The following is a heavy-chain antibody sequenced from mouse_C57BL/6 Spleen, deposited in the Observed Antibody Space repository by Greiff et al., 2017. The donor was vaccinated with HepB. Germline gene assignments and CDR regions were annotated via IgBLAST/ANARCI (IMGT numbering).Heavy chain of an antibody. D-gene: IGHD5-5*01. CDR1: GFTFSSYA. CDR2: ISSGGDYI. CDR3: TRDYPIPSYDNYAMDY. Sequence: EVKLQESGEGLVKPGGSLKLSCAASGFTFSSYAMSWVRQTPEKRLEWVAYISSGGDYIYYADTVKGRFTISRDNARNTLYLQMSSLKSEDTAMYYCTRDYPIPSYDNYAMDYWGQGTSVTVSS. J-gene: IGHJ4*01. V-gene: IGHV5-9-1*02.